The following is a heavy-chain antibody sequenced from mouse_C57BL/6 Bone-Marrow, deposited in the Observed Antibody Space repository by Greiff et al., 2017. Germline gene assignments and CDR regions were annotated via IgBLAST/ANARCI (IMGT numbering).Heavy chain of an antibody. CDR1: GFTFSNYW. D-gene: IGHD1-1*01. CDR2: IRLKSDNYAT. J-gene: IGHJ1*03. CDR3: TDYGRGWYFDV. Sequence: EVQLVESGGGLVQPGGSMKLSCVASGFTFSNYWMNWVRQSPEKGLEWVAKIRLKSDNYATHYAESVKGRFTISRDDSKSSVYLQMNNLRAEDTGIYYCTDYGRGWYFDVWGTGTTVTVSS. V-gene: IGHV6-3*01.